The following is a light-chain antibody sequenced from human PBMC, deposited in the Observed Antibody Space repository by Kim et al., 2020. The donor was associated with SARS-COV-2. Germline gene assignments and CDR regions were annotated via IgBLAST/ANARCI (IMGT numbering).Light chain of an antibody. J-gene: IGLJ3*02. CDR3: QVWDDSNGLTWV. Sequence: PGKTAEISCGRNNIRDKSVHWYQQKTGQAPVLVIYYDSDRPSGIPERFSGSNSGNAATLIISRVEVGDEADYYCQVWDDSNGLTWVFGGGTQLTVL. CDR1: NIRDKS. V-gene: IGLV3-21*04. CDR2: YDS.